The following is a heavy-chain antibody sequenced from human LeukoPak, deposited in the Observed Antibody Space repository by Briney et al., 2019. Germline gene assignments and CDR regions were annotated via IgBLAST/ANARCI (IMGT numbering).Heavy chain of an antibody. Sequence: PSETLSLNCTVSGVSITSRTNYWGWIRQPPGKGLVWIGSIYSSGTPYYNPSLNSRVTISEATSKNRFSLELSSATAADTAVYYCARHRRGTYYSAFDIWGQGTMVTVST. V-gene: IGHV4-39*01. D-gene: IGHD1-26*01. CDR1: GVSITSRTNY. CDR2: IYSSGTP. CDR3: ARHRRGTYYSAFDI. J-gene: IGHJ3*02.